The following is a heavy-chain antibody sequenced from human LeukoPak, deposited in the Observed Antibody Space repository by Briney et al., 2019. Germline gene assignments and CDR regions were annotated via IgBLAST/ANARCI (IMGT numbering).Heavy chain of an antibody. CDR3: ARKVGYSYGYGAFDI. J-gene: IGHJ3*02. CDR2: IYPGNSDT. V-gene: IGHV5-51*01. D-gene: IGHD5-18*01. CDR1: GYSFISYW. Sequence: GESLKISCKGSGYSFISYWIGWVRQMPGKGLEWMGIIYPGNSDTRYSPSFQGQVTISADKSISTAYLQWSSLKASDTAMYYCARKVGYSYGYGAFDIWGQGTMVTVSS.